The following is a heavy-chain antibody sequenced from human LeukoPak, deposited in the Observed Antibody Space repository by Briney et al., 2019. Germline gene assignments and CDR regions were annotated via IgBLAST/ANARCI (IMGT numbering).Heavy chain of an antibody. CDR3: ARGEGGSGSYYYYVDV. V-gene: IGHV4-4*07. D-gene: IGHD3-10*01. CDR2: IYRSGST. Sequence: PSETLSLTCTVSGGSISSYYWSWIRQPAGKGLEWIGRIYRSGSTNYNPSLKSRVTMSVDTSKNQFPLKLSSVTAADTAVYYCARGEGGSGSYYYYVDVWGQGTTVTVSS. CDR1: GGSISSYY. J-gene: IGHJ6*02.